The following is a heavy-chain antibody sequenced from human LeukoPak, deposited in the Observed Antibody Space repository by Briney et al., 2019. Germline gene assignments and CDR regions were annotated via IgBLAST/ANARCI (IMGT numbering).Heavy chain of an antibody. V-gene: IGHV4-39*07. D-gene: IGHD6-13*01. CDR1: GASISSSSSY. J-gene: IGHJ1*01. CDR2: IYSRGNT. Sequence: ASETLSLTCTVSGASISSSSSYWGWIRQPPGKGLEWLGNIYSRGNTYYKPSLRSRVTISIDTSKNQFSLRLTSVTAADTAVYYCARLLLVTQYFQHWGQGTLVTVSS. CDR3: ARLLLVTQYFQH.